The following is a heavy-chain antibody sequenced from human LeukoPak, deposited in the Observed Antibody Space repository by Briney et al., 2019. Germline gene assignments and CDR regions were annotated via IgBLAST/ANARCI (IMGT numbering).Heavy chain of an antibody. CDR1: GFTFSSYA. Sequence: GRSLRLSCAASGFTFSSYAMHWVRQAPGKGLEWVAVISYDGSNKYYADSVKGRFTISRDNSKNTLYLQMNSLRAEDTAVYYCARGNPHYYDSSGYLDYWGQGTLVTVSS. CDR3: ARGNPHYYDSSGYLDY. J-gene: IGHJ4*02. V-gene: IGHV3-30*04. D-gene: IGHD3-22*01. CDR2: ISYDGSNK.